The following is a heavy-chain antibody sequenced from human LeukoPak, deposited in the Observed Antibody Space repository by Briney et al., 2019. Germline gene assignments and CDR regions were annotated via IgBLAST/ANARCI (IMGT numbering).Heavy chain of an antibody. CDR2: MNPNSGNT. CDR1: GFTFTTHD. D-gene: IGHD3-3*01. CDR3: ARGPAYYDFWSGYRYYYGMDV. Sequence: ASVKVSCKTSGFTFTTHDINWVRQAPGKGLEWMGWMNPNSGNTGYAQKFQGRVTMTRNTSISTAYMELSSLRSEDTAVYYCARGPAYYDFWSGYRYYYGMDVWGQGTTVTVSS. J-gene: IGHJ6*02. V-gene: IGHV1-8*01.